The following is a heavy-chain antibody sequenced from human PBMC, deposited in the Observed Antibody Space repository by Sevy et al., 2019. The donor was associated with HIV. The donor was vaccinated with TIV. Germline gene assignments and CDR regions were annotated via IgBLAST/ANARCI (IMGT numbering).Heavy chain of an antibody. J-gene: IGHJ3*02. Sequence: GGSLRLSCTGSGFTFSNYAMNWVRQAPGKGLEWVSTIFRSGDVTYYADSVKGRFTISRDNSRNTLFLQMKSLRAEDTAVYYCAGARYDSSGSFDAFDIWGQGTVVTVSS. D-gene: IGHD3-22*01. CDR2: IFRSGDVT. CDR3: AGARYDSSGSFDAFDI. CDR1: GFTFSNYA. V-gene: IGHV3-23*01.